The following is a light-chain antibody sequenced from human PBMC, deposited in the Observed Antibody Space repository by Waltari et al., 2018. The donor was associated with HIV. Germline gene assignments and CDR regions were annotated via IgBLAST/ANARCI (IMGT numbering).Light chain of an antibody. CDR2: ADP. J-gene: IGLJ1*01. Sequence: QSVLPQPPSVSGAPGQSVTISCSGGSSNIGANYDLQWYRRRHGPAPKLLFFADPSRPSGAPCRVSGSESGNAVSLAIAGLLPGDEADYYFQSYDTSRGGVFVFGSGTKVTVL. CDR3: QSYDTSRGGVFV. CDR1: SSNIGANYD. V-gene: IGLV1-40*01.